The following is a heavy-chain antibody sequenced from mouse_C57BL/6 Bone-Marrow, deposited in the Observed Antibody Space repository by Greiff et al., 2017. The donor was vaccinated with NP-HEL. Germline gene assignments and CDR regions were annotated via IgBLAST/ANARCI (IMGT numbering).Heavy chain of an antibody. D-gene: IGHD2-2*01. V-gene: IGHV5-17*01. J-gene: IGHJ3*01. CDR1: GFTFSDYG. CDR3: ARIYGYDEWFAY. Sequence: EVKLVESGGGLVKPGGSLKLSCAASGFTFSDYGMHWVRQAPEKGLEWVAYISSGSSTIYYADTVKGRFPISRDNAKNTLFLQMTSLRSEDTAMYYCARIYGYDEWFAYWGQGTLVTVSA. CDR2: ISSGSSTI.